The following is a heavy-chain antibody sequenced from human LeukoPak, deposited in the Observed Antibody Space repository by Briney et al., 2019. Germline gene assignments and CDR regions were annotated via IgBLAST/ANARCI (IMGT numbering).Heavy chain of an antibody. D-gene: IGHD2-2*01. Sequence: GGSLRLSCAASGLTFSSYWMHWVRQVPGKGLVWVSRIKTDGSSISYADSVKGRFTISRDNAKNTLYLQMNSLRAEDTAVYYCARDSTVVPAAPDYWGQGTLVTVSS. V-gene: IGHV3-74*01. CDR3: ARDSTVVPAAPDY. J-gene: IGHJ4*02. CDR1: GLTFSSYW. CDR2: IKTDGSSI.